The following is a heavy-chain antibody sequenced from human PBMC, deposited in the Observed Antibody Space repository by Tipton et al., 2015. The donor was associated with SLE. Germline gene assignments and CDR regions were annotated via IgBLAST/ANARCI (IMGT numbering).Heavy chain of an antibody. D-gene: IGHD4-17*01. J-gene: IGHJ4*02. V-gene: IGHV3-30*07. Sequence: DSVKGRFTISRDNSKNTLYMQMYNLRVEDTAVYYCARDESFYDDYVEGGWGQGTLVTVSS. CDR3: ARDESFYDDYVEGG.